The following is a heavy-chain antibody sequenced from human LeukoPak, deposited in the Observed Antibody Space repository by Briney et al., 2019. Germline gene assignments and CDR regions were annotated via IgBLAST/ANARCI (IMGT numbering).Heavy chain of an antibody. D-gene: IGHD3-3*01. Sequence: KPSETLSLTCTVSGGSIRSYYWSWIRQPPGKGLEWIGYIYYSGSTNYNPSLKSRVTISVDTSKNQFSLKLSSVTAADTAVYYCARGHTESYDFWRGPNYYFDSWGQGTLVTVSS. CDR1: GGSIRSYY. J-gene: IGHJ4*02. CDR2: IYYSGST. V-gene: IGHV4-59*01. CDR3: ARGHTESYDFWRGPNYYFDS.